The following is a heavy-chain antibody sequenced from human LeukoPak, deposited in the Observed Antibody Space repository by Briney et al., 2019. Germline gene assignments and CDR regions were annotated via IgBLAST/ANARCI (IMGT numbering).Heavy chain of an antibody. CDR1: GFTFSSYA. CDR2: ISGTGGSI. V-gene: IGHV3-23*01. J-gene: IGHJ4*02. D-gene: IGHD2-8*01. Sequence: GGSLRLSCAASGFTFSSYAMSCVRQAPGKGLEWVSAISGTGGSIDYADSVKGRFTISRDNSKYTLYLQMNSLRAEDTAVYYCAKDLLMGSFDYWGQGTLVTVSS. CDR3: AKDLLMGSFDY.